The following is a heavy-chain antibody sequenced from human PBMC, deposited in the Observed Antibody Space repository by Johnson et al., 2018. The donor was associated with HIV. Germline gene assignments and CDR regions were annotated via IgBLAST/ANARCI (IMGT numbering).Heavy chain of an antibody. D-gene: IGHD5-18*01. CDR2: IYSGGST. Sequence: QVQLVESGGGVVQPGGSLRLSCAASGFTFSSYGMHWVRQAPGKGLEWVSVIYSGGSTYYADSVKGRFTISRDNSKNTLYLQMNSLRAEDTAVYYCARLPSGYSRDDLDIWGQGTMVTVSS. V-gene: IGHV3-NL1*01. CDR1: GFTFSSYG. J-gene: IGHJ3*02. CDR3: ARLPSGYSRDDLDI.